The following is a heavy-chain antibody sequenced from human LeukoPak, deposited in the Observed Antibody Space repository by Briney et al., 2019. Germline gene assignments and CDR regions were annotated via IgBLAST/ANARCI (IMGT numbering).Heavy chain of an antibody. CDR2: IYYSGST. V-gene: IGHV4-38-2*02. J-gene: IGHJ3*02. D-gene: IGHD3-10*01. CDR1: GYSISSGYY. Sequence: PSETLSLTCTVSGYSISSGYYWGWIRQPPGKGLEWIGYIYYSGSTNYNPSLKSRVTISVDTSKNQFSLKLSSVTAADTAVYYCARGSYYGSGSYPDAFDIWGQGTMVTVSS. CDR3: ARGSYYGSGSYPDAFDI.